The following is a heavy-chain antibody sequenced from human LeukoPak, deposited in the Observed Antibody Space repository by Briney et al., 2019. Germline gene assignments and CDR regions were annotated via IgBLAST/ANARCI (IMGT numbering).Heavy chain of an antibody. V-gene: IGHV1-46*01. CDR3: ARAGILYAFDI. J-gene: IGHJ3*02. CDR2: INPSGGST. D-gene: IGHD1-26*01. Sequence: GASVKVSCKASGYTFTSYYMHWVRQAPGQGLEWMGIINPSGGSTSYAQKFQGRVTITADKSTSTAYVELSSLRSEDTAVYYCARAGILYAFDIWGQGTMVTVSS. CDR1: GYTFTSYY.